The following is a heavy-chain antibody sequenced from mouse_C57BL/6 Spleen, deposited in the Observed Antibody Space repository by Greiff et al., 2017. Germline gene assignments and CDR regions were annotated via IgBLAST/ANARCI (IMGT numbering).Heavy chain of an antibody. V-gene: IGHV2-2*01. Sequence: QVQLQQSGPGLVQPSQSLSITCTVSGFSLTSYGVHWVRQSPGKGLEWLGVIWSGGSTDYNAAFISRLSISKDNSKSQVFFKMNSLQADDTAIYYCARKLPGYWYFDVWGTGTTVTVSS. CDR3: ARKLPGYWYFDV. J-gene: IGHJ1*03. CDR1: GFSLTSYG. CDR2: IWSGGST.